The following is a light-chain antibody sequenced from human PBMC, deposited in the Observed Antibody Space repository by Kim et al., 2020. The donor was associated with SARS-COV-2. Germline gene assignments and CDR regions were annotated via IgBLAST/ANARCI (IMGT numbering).Light chain of an antibody. CDR1: QTISDR. CDR3: QQSNVWPPLT. Sequence: SPGERAALSCRASQTISDRLVWYQQKPGQAPRLLSYDATTRATGIPARLIGSGFGTEFTLTISRLQSKDFAVYYCQQSNVWPPLTFGQGTKVGIK. CDR2: DAT. J-gene: IGKJ1*01. V-gene: IGKV3-15*01.